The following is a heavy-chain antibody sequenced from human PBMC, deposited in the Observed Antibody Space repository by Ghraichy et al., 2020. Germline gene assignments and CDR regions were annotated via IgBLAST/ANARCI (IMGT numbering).Heavy chain of an antibody. CDR3: ARGTVATILGVPWGSVS. J-gene: IGHJ5*02. CDR2: INHSGST. Sequence: SETLSLTCAVYGGSFSGYYWSWIRQPPGKGLEWIGEINHSGSTNYNPSLKSRVTISVDTSKNQFSLKLSSVTAADTAVYYCARGTVATILGVPWGSVSWGQGTLVTVSS. V-gene: IGHV4-34*01. D-gene: IGHD5-12*01. CDR1: GGSFSGYY.